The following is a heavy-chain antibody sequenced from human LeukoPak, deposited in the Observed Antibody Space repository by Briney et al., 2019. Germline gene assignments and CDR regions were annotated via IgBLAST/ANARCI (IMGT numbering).Heavy chain of an antibody. Sequence: SETLSLTCTVSGGSISNYYWSWIRQPPGKGLEWIGYIHYSGSTNCNPSLKSRATISVDTSKSQFSLKLSSVTAADTAVYYCARGYSSSWYYFDYWGQGTLVTVSS. D-gene: IGHD6-13*01. CDR1: GGSISNYY. CDR3: ARGYSSSWYYFDY. CDR2: IHYSGST. J-gene: IGHJ4*02. V-gene: IGHV4-59*08.